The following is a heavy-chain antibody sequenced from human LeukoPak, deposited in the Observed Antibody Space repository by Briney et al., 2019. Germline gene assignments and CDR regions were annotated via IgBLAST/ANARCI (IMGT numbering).Heavy chain of an antibody. Sequence: PSETLSLTCTVSGASVSGSAYYWGWIRQPPGKGLEWIGNIYYSGSTYYNESLESRVTISIDTSKNQFSLKLNSVTAADTAMYYCAKSGGEVGLDYWGQGTLVTVSS. CDR2: IYYSGST. CDR3: AKSGGEVGLDY. CDR1: GASVSGSAYY. D-gene: IGHD1-26*01. V-gene: IGHV4-39*01. J-gene: IGHJ4*02.